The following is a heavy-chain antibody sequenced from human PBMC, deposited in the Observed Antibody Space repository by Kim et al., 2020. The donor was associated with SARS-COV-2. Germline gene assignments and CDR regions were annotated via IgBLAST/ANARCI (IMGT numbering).Heavy chain of an antibody. Sequence: GGSPRLSCAASGFIFTSYNINWVRQAPGKGLQWVSGVSASGDTTNYADSVRGRFTISRDISENTLYLQMNSLTAEDTAIYYCARGLSSGPYWGQGTLVTVSS. D-gene: IGHD3-10*01. CDR2: VSASGDTT. CDR3: ARGLSSGPY. CDR1: GFIFTSYN. V-gene: IGHV3-23*01. J-gene: IGHJ4*02.